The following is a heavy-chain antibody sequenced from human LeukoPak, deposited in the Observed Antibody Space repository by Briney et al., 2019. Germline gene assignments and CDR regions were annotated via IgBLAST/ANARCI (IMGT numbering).Heavy chain of an antibody. V-gene: IGHV1-2*02. CDR1: GYTFTGYY. Sequence: ASVKVSCKASGYTFTGYYMHWVRQAPGQGLEWMGWINPNSGGTNYAQKFQGRVTMTRDTSISTAYMELSRLRSDDTAVYYCARVRDDSSGYYYRGISDYWGQGTLVTVSS. CDR2: INPNSGGT. J-gene: IGHJ4*02. CDR3: ARVRDDSSGYYYRGISDY. D-gene: IGHD3-22*01.